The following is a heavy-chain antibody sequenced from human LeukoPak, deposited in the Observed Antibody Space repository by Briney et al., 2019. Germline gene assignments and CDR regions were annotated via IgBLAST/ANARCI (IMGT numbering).Heavy chain of an antibody. D-gene: IGHD3-3*01. CDR3: ARWATPYYDFWSGYSQTRFDY. Sequence: GGSLRLSCAASGFTFSSYWMSWVRQAPGKGLEWVANIKQDGSEKYYVDSVKGRFTISRDNAKNSLYLQMDSLRAEDTAVYYCARWATPYYDFWSGYSQTRFDYWGQGTLVTVSS. V-gene: IGHV3-7*01. J-gene: IGHJ4*02. CDR1: GFTFSSYW. CDR2: IKQDGSEK.